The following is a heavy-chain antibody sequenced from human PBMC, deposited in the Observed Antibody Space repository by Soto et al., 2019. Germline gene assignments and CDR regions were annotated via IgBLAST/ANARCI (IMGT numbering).Heavy chain of an antibody. V-gene: IGHV3-9*01. CDR1: GFTFDDYA. D-gene: IGHD3-9*01. CDR2: ISWNSGSI. Sequence: LRLSCAASGFTFDDYAMHWVRQAPGKGLEWVSGISWNSGSIGYADSVKGRFTISRDNAKNSLYLQMNSLRAEDTALYYCAKAIPTPYYDILTGFDYWGQGTLVTVSS. CDR3: AKAIPTPYYDILTGFDY. J-gene: IGHJ4*02.